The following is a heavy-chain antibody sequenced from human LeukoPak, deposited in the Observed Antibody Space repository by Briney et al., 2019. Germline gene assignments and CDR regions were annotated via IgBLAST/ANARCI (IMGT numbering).Heavy chain of an antibody. Sequence: GGSLRLSCAASGFTFSDYYMTWIRQAPGKGLEWFSYFSSSGSTIYYADSVKGRFTISRDNAKNSLYLQMNSLRAEDTAVYYCARAVAVNGYYFDYWGQGTLVTVSS. CDR1: GFTFSDYY. CDR3: ARAVAVNGYYFDY. CDR2: FSSSGSTI. D-gene: IGHD6-19*01. J-gene: IGHJ4*02. V-gene: IGHV3-11*01.